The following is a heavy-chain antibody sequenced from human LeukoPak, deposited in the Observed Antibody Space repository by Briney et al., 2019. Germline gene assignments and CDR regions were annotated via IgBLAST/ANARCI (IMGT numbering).Heavy chain of an antibody. D-gene: IGHD1-26*01. V-gene: IGHV5-51*01. CDR1: GYRFTSYW. CDR3: ARPSSGTYYGMDV. J-gene: IGHJ6*02. CDR2: IYPDDSET. Sequence: GESLKISCKGSGYRFTSYWIAWVRQMPGKGLEWMGAIYPDDSETRYSPSSQGQVTISADKSISTAYLQWSTLEASDTATYYCARPSSGTYYGMDVWGQGTTVTVSS.